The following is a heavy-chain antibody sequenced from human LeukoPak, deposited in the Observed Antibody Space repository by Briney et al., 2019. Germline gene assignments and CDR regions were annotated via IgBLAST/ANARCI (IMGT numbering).Heavy chain of an antibody. J-gene: IGHJ4*02. CDR3: ARGYVVPAALSLGY. D-gene: IGHD2-2*01. V-gene: IGHV3-21*01. Sequence: GGSLRLSCAASGFTFSSYSMNWVRQAPGKGLEWVSSISSSSYIYYADSVKGRFTISRDNAKNSLYLQMNSLRAEDTAVYYCARGYVVPAALSLGYWGQGTLVTVSS. CDR1: GFTFSSYS. CDR2: ISSSSYI.